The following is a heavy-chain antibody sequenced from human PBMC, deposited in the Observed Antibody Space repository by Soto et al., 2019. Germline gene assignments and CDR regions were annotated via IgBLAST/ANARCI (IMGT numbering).Heavy chain of an antibody. D-gene: IGHD1-26*01. CDR1: GFTFSSYG. J-gene: IGHJ4*02. CDR3: AKASAPGGTYFPLWF. V-gene: IGHV3-23*01. CDR2: ISGSGGST. Sequence: PGGSLRLSCAASGFTFSSYGMSWVRQAPGKGLGWVSSISGSGGSTYYADSVKGRFTISRDNSKNMLYLQMNSLRAEDTAVYYCAKASAPGGTYFPLWFWGQGTLVTVSS.